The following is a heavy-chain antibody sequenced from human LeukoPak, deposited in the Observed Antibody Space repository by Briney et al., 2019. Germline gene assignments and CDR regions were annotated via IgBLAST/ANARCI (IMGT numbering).Heavy chain of an antibody. CDR2: INPNSGGK. CDR1: GYTYTGYY. CDR3: ARFGFSEYYYYYYMDV. V-gene: IGHV1-2*02. D-gene: IGHD5-18*01. Sequence: ASVKVSCKASGYTYTGYYMHWVRQAAGQGLDWMGWINPNSGGKIYAEKFQGRVTMTRDTSISTVYMELSRLRSDDTAVYYCARFGFSEYYYYYYMDVWGKGTTVTVSS. J-gene: IGHJ6*03.